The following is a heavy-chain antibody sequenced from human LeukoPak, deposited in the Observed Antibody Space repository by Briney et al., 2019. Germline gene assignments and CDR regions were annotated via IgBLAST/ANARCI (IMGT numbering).Heavy chain of an antibody. V-gene: IGHV3-21*04. Sequence: GGSLRLSCAASGFAFSSYSMNWARQAPGKGLEWVSSISSSSSYIYYADSVKGRFTISRDNSKNSLYLEMSSLRIEDTAFYYCAKDFQGIVGATQIDFWGQGTLVTVSS. CDR3: AKDFQGIVGATQIDF. CDR1: GFAFSSYS. D-gene: IGHD1-26*01. CDR2: ISSSSSYI. J-gene: IGHJ4*02.